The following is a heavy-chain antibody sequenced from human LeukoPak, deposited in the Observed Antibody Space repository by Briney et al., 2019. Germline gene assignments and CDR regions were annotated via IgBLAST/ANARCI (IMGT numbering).Heavy chain of an antibody. V-gene: IGHV4-34*01. CDR2: INHSGST. Sequence: SETLSLTCAVYGGSFSGYYWSWIRQPPGKGLEWIGEINHSGSTNYNPSLKSRVTISVDTSKNQFSLKLSSVTAADTAVYYCARRRDGYNWKYFQHWGQGTLVTVSS. D-gene: IGHD5-24*01. CDR3: ARRRDGYNWKYFQH. CDR1: GGSFSGYY. J-gene: IGHJ1*01.